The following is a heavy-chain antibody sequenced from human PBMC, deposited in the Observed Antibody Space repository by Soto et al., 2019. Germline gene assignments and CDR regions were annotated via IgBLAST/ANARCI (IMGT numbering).Heavy chain of an antibody. D-gene: IGHD3-10*01. CDR2: IYYSGST. Sequence: PSETLSLTCTVSGGSISSDTYCWGWIRQSPGKGLEWIGSIYYSGSTYYNPSLKSRVTMSVDTSKNQFSLKLSSVTAADTAVYHCARSYYYGSGCLANLDVWGKGTTVTVSS. CDR3: ARSYYYGSGCLANLDV. J-gene: IGHJ6*04. V-gene: IGHV4-39*01. CDR1: GGSISSDTYC.